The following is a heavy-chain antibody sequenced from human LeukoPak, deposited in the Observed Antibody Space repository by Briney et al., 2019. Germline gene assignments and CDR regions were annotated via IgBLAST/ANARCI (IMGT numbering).Heavy chain of an antibody. V-gene: IGHV3-7*01. J-gene: IGHJ4*02. CDR3: LRYFDWLLDY. CDR2: IKQDGSEK. D-gene: IGHD3-9*01. Sequence: PGGSLRLSCAASGFTFSSYSVNWVRQAPGKGLEWVANIKQDGSEKYYVDSVKGRFTIPRDNAKNSLYLQMNSLRAEDTAVYYCLRYFDWLLDYWGQGTLVTVSS. CDR1: GFTFSSYS.